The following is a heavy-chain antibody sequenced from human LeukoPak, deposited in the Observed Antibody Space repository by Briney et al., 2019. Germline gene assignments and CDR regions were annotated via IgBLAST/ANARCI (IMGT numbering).Heavy chain of an antibody. CDR3: AHTITGTTVDY. CDR1: GSTFSSYS. V-gene: IGHV3-21*01. J-gene: IGHJ4*01. D-gene: IGHD1-20*01. CDR2: ISSSSSYI. Sequence: TGGSLRLSCAASGSTFSSYSMNWVRQAPAKGLEWVSSISSSSSYIYYADSVKGRFTISRDNAKNSLYLQMNSLRAEDTAVYYCAHTITGTTVDYWGHGTLFTVSS.